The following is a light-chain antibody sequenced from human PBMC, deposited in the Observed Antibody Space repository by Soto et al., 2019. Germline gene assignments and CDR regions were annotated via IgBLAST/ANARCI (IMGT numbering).Light chain of an antibody. Sequence: EIVLTQSPGTLSLSPGERATLSCRASHSVSSSYLAWYQQKPGQAPRLLIYGASSRATGIPGRFSGSWSGTDFTLTISRLEPEDFGVYYCQQYGSSPPITFGQGTRLEIK. CDR3: QQYGSSPPIT. V-gene: IGKV3-20*01. J-gene: IGKJ5*01. CDR2: GAS. CDR1: HSVSSSY.